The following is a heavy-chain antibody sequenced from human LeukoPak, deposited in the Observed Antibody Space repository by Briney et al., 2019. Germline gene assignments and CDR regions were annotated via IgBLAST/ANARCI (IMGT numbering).Heavy chain of an antibody. J-gene: IGHJ6*02. CDR2: IYYSGST. Sequence: SQTLSLTCTVSGGSISSGGYYWSWIRQHPGKGLEWIGYIYYSGSTYYNPSLKSRVTISVDTSKNQFSLKLSSVTAADTAVYYCARDRIRGYSYGLDVWGQGTTVTVSS. CDR3: ARDRIRGYSYGLDV. V-gene: IGHV4-31*03. D-gene: IGHD5-18*01. CDR1: GGSISSGGYY.